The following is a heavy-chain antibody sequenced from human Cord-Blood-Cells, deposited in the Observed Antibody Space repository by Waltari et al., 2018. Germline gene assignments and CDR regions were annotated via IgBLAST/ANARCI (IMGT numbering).Heavy chain of an antibody. Sequence: QVQLQESGPGLVKPSQTLSLTCTVSGGSISSGGYYWSWIRQHPGKGLEWIGYIYYSGSTYYNPSLKSRVTISVDTSKNQFSLKLSSVTAADTAVYYCARESKYCSGGSCLYYYYGMDVWGQGTTVTVSS. D-gene: IGHD2-15*01. CDR1: GGSISSGGYY. CDR3: ARESKYCSGGSCLYYYYGMDV. V-gene: IGHV4-31*03. CDR2: IYYSGST. J-gene: IGHJ6*02.